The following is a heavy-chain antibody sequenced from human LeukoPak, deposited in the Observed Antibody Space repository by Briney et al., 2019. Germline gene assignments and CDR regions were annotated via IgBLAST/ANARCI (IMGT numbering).Heavy chain of an antibody. CDR1: GYTFTSYD. CDR3: ARDGNSMIVVADDAFDI. CDR2: MNPYSGNT. J-gene: IGHJ3*02. D-gene: IGHD3-22*01. Sequence: ASVKVSCRASGYTFTSYDINWVRQATGQGLEWMGYMNPYSGNTGFAQKFQGRVTMTRDTSISTAYMELSSLRSEDTAVYYCARDGNSMIVVADDAFDIWGQGTMVTVSS. V-gene: IGHV1-8*01.